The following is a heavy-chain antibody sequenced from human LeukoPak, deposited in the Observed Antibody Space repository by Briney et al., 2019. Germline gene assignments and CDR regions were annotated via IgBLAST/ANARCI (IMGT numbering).Heavy chain of an antibody. V-gene: IGHV4-59*01. CDR2: ISSSGTT. CDR3: ARSDWYLNLDY. CDR1: SDSITSYY. D-gene: IGHD6-19*01. J-gene: IGHJ4*02. Sequence: SETLSLTCTVSSDSITSYYWNWIRQPPGKGLEWIGYISSSGTTNYNPSLKSRVTISIDTSKSQFSLRLSSVNAADTAVYYCARSDWYLNLDYRGQGTLVTVSS.